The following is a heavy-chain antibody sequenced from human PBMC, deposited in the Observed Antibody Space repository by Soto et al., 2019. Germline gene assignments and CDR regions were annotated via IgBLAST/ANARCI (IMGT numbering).Heavy chain of an antibody. CDR3: ARAWVVVTAPDY. Sequence: ASVKVSCKASGYTFTSYSMHWVRQAPGQRLEWMGWINAGNGNTKYSQKFQGRVTITRDTSASTAYMELSSLRSEDTAVYYCARAWVVVTAPDYWGQGTLVTVSS. CDR1: GYTFTSYS. D-gene: IGHD2-21*02. CDR2: INAGNGNT. J-gene: IGHJ4*02. V-gene: IGHV1-3*01.